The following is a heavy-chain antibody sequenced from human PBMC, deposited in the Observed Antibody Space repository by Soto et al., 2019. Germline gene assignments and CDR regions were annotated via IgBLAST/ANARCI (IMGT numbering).Heavy chain of an antibody. J-gene: IGHJ4*02. D-gene: IGHD2-2*01. CDR3: ARDRVPAAMSRGRTLGY. V-gene: IGHV3-21*01. CDR1: GFTFSSYS. CDR2: ISSSSSYI. Sequence: GGSLRLSCAASGFTFSSYSVNWVRQAPGRGLEWVSSISSSSSYIYYADSVKGRFTISRDNAKNSLYLQMNSLRAEDTAVYYCARDRVPAAMSRGRTLGYWGQGTLVTVSS.